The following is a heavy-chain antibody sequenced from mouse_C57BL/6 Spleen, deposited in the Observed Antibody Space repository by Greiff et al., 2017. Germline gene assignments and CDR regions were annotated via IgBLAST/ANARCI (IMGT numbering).Heavy chain of an antibody. CDR3: TRDGGVCGSSYWYFDV. Sequence: EVKLVESGEGLVKPGGSLKLSCAASGFTFSSYAMSWVRQTPEKRLEWVAYISSGGDYIYYADTVKGRFTISRDNARNTLYLQMSSLKSEDTAMYYCTRDGGVCGSSYWYFDVWGTGTTVTVSS. V-gene: IGHV5-9-1*02. D-gene: IGHD1-1*01. J-gene: IGHJ1*03. CDR1: GFTFSSYA. CDR2: ISSGGDYI.